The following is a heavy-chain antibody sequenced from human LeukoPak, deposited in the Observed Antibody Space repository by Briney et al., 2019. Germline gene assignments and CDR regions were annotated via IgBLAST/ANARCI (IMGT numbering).Heavy chain of an antibody. J-gene: IGHJ4*02. CDR3: ARADSSGYLTCLDY. CDR2: IHYSGST. CDR1: GGSISSSSYY. Sequence: SETLSLTCTVSGGSISSSSYYWGWIRQPPGKGLEWIGSIHYSGSTNYNPSLKSRVTISVDTSKNQFSLKLSSVTAADTAVYYCARADSSGYLTCLDYWGQGTLVTVSS. D-gene: IGHD3-22*01. V-gene: IGHV4-39*07.